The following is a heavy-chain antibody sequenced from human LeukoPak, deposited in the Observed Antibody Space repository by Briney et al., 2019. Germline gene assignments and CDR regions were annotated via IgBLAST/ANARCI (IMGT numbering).Heavy chain of an antibody. V-gene: IGHV4-39*01. CDR1: GGSISSSSYY. Sequence: SETLSLTCTVSGGSISSSSYYWGWIRQPPGKGLEWIGSIYYSGSTYYNPSLKSRVTISVDTSKNQFSLKLSSVTAADTAVYYCARQRPPILLHIVVVPAALYFDYWGQGTLVTVSS. CDR2: IYYSGST. CDR3: ARQRPPILLHIVVVPAALYFDY. D-gene: IGHD2-2*01. J-gene: IGHJ4*02.